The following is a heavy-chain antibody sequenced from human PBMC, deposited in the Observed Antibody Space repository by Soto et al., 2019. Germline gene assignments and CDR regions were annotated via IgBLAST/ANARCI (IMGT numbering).Heavy chain of an antibody. CDR1: GFTFSSYG. Sequence: GGSLRLSCAASGFTFSSYGMHWVRQAPGKGLEWVAVISYDGSNKYYADSVKGRFTISRDNSKNTLYLQMNSLRAEDTAVYYCAKLADGDYYYYGIDVWGQGTTVTVSS. V-gene: IGHV3-30*18. D-gene: IGHD2-8*01. CDR2: ISYDGSNK. CDR3: AKLADGDYYYYGIDV. J-gene: IGHJ6*02.